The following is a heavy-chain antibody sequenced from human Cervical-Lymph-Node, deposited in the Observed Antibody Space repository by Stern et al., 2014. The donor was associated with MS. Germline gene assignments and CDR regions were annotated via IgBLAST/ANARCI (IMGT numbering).Heavy chain of an antibody. Sequence: QLQLQESAPGLVKPSQTLSLTCTVSGGSISSGSYYWSWIRQPAGKGLEWIGLIYTGGSTNYTPPLKSRVTIAVDTPKTQFPLKLSSVTAADTAVYYCAREVRGLKPFSFDYWGQGTLVTVSS. J-gene: IGHJ4*02. CDR2: IYTGGST. CDR3: AREVRGLKPFSFDY. CDR1: GGSISSGSYY. D-gene: IGHD3-10*01. V-gene: IGHV4-61*02.